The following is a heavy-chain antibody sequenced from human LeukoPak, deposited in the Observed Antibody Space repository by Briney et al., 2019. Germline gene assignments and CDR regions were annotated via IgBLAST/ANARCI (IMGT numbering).Heavy chain of an antibody. CDR2: ISSSSSYT. Sequence: GGSLRLSCAASGFTFSSYSMNWVRQAPGKGLEWVSSISSSSSYTYYADSVKGRITISRDNAKNSLYLQMNSLRAEDTAVYYCARDAERFLDSFYYYMDVWGKGTTVTVSS. D-gene: IGHD3-3*01. CDR1: GFTFSSYS. J-gene: IGHJ6*03. V-gene: IGHV3-21*01. CDR3: ARDAERFLDSFYYYMDV.